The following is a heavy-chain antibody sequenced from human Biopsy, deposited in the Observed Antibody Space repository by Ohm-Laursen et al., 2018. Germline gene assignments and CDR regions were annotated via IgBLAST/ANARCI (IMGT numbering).Heavy chain of an antibody. CDR1: GYTFTSYH. D-gene: IGHD3-22*01. CDR2: INAKTGDT. V-gene: IGHV1-2*02. CDR3: TRGGYYYDSLAYYYWFDP. Sequence: SVKVSCKASGYTFTSYHVHWVRQAPGQGLEWMGWINAKTGDTNYAQKFQGRVTMTRDTSISTAYVDLSSLRSDDTAVYYRTRGGYYYDSLAYYYWFDPWGQGTLVTVSS. J-gene: IGHJ5*02.